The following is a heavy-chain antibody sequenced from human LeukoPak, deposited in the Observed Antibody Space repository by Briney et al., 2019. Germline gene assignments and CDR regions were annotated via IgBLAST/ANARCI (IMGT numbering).Heavy chain of an antibody. CDR2: ISAYNGNT. D-gene: IGHD2-15*01. V-gene: IGHV1-69*13. Sequence: GASVKVSCKASGGTFSSYAISWVRQAPGQGLEWMGWISAYNGNTNYAQKFQGRVTITADESTSTAYMELSSLRSEDTAVYYCARSSGGSWSLDYWGQGTLVTVSS. CDR3: ARSSGGSWSLDY. J-gene: IGHJ4*02. CDR1: GGTFSSYA.